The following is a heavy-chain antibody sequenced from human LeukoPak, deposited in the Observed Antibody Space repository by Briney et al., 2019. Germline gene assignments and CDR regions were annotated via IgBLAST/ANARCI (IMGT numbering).Heavy chain of an antibody. Sequence: PGGSLRLSCAASGFTFSSYAMHWVRQAPGKGLEWVAVISYDGSNKYYADSVKGRFTISKDNSRNTLYLQMTSLRVEDTAVYFCARFSSGWFTDPFDMWGQGTMVTVSS. J-gene: IGHJ3*02. CDR1: GFTFSSYA. V-gene: IGHV3-30-3*01. D-gene: IGHD6-19*01. CDR2: ISYDGSNK. CDR3: ARFSSGWFTDPFDM.